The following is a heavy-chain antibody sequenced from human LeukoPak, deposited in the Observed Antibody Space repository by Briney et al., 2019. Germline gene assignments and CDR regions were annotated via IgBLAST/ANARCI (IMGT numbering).Heavy chain of an antibody. V-gene: IGHV1-2*06. CDR3: GRTWIEVWSPDSDY. CDR2: INPNSGDT. CDR1: GYTFTAYN. J-gene: IGHJ4*02. Sequence: ASVKVSCEASGYTFTAYNIHWVRQAPGHGLEWMGRINPNSGDTKYAQKFQGRVTMTRDTSISTVYMELSGLRSDDTAVFYCGRTWIEVWSPDSDYWGQGTLVTVSS. D-gene: IGHD5-18*01.